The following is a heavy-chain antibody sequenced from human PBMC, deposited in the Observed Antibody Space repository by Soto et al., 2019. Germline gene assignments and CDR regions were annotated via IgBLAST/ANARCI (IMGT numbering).Heavy chain of an antibody. CDR1: ACSLSRAW. J-gene: IGHJ5*02. Sequence: RRRSWSPSACSLSRAWNSCGRHAPGQGLDWADNLPHDGSEKSYVDSVKGRFTISRDNAKNSLYLKMNSLRAEYTAVYFCGRDLPSISGRPGGWFEPWGQGTLVTVSS. V-gene: IGHV3-7*01. D-gene: IGHD6-6*01. CDR3: GRDLPSISGRPGGWFEP. CDR2: LPHDGSEK.